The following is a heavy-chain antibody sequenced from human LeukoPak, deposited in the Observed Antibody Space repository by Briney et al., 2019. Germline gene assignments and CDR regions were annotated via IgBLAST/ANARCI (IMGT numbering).Heavy chain of an antibody. J-gene: IGHJ3*02. V-gene: IGHV4-34*01. CDR3: ARITGSGWYDAFDI. Sequence: SETLSLTCAVYGGSFSGYYWSWIRQPPGKGLEWIGEINHSGSTNYNPSLKSRVTISVDTTKNQFSLKLSSVTAADTAVYYCARITGSGWYDAFDIWGQGTMVTVSS. CDR2: INHSGST. D-gene: IGHD6-19*01. CDR1: GGSFSGYY.